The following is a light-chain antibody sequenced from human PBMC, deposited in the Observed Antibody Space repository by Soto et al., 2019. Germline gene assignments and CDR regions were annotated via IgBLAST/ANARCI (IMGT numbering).Light chain of an antibody. CDR3: QKSNSAPRT. Sequence: DIQMTQSPSSLSASVGDRVTITCRARQGISNYLAWWQQKPGKVPKLLIYAASTLQSGVPPRFSGSGSGTDFPLTSSSLQPEDVATYYCQKSNSAPRTFGQGNKVEIK. CDR2: AAS. V-gene: IGKV1-27*01. CDR1: QGISNY. J-gene: IGKJ1*01.